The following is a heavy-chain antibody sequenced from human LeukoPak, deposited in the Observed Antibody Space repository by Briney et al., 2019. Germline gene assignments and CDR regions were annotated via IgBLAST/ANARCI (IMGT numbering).Heavy chain of an antibody. CDR2: IYYSGST. V-gene: IGHV4-59*08. D-gene: IGHD4-11*01. CDR3: ARHSNSGNWFDP. CDR1: GGSIGSYY. J-gene: IGHJ5*02. Sequence: SETLSLTCTVSGGSIGSYYWSWIRQPPGKGLEWIGYIYYSGSTNYNPSLKSRVTISVDTSKNQFSLKLSSVTAADTAVYYCARHSNSGNWFDPWGQGTLVTVSS.